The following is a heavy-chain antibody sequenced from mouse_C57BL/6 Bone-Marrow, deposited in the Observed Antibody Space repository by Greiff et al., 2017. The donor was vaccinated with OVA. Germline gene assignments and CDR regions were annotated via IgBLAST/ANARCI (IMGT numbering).Heavy chain of an antibody. D-gene: IGHD2-5*01. V-gene: IGHV1-81*01. CDR1: GYTFTSYG. CDR2: IYPRSGNT. CDR3: ARRGYSNYLDY. J-gene: IGHJ2*01. Sequence: QVQLQQSGAELARPGASVKLSCKASGYTFTSYGISWVKQRPGQGLEWIGEIYPRSGNTYYNEKFKGKATLTADKSSSKAYMWLSSLTSEDSAVYFCARRGYSNYLDYWGQGTTLTVSS.